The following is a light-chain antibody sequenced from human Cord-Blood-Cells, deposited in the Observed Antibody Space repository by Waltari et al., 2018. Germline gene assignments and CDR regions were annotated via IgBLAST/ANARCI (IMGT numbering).Light chain of an antibody. CDR3: SSYTSSSTWV. CDR2: DVS. J-gene: IGLJ3*02. V-gene: IGLV2-14*01. Sequence: QSALTQPASVSGSPGQSITISCTGTSRDVGGYNYLSWHQQHPGKAPKLMIYDVSKRPSGVSNRFSGSKSGNTASLTISGLQAEDEADYYCSSYTSSSTWVFGGGTKLTVL. CDR1: SRDVGGYNY.